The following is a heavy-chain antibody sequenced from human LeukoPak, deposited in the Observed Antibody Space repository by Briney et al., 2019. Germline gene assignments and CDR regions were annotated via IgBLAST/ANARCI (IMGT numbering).Heavy chain of an antibody. J-gene: IGHJ3*02. CDR3: ARDTLDRGDAFDI. D-gene: IGHD3-10*01. Sequence: SQTLSLTCTVSGGSISSGGYYWSWIRQHPGKGLEWIGYIYYSGSTYYNPSLKSRVTISVDTSKNQFSLKLSSVTAADTAVYYCARDTLDRGDAFDIWGQGTMVTVSS. V-gene: IGHV4-31*03. CDR2: IYYSGST. CDR1: GGSISSGGYY.